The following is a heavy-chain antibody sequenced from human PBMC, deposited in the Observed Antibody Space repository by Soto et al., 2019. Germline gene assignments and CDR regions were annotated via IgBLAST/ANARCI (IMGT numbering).Heavy chain of an antibody. D-gene: IGHD3-22*01. V-gene: IGHV3-23*01. J-gene: IGHJ4*01. CDR2: ISGSGGST. Sequence: GGSLRLSCAASAFTFSSYAMSWVRQAPGKGLEWVSVISGSGGSTYYADSVKGRFTISRDNSKNTLFLQMSSLRAEDTAVYYCAKGGRADYYDSSGYLDYWGHGTLVTVSA. CDR1: AFTFSSYA. CDR3: AKGGRADYYDSSGYLDY.